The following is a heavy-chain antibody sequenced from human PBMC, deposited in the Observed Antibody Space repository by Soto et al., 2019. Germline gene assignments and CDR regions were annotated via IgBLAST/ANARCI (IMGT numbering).Heavy chain of an antibody. CDR1: GGSISSGGYS. V-gene: IGHV4-30-2*01. Sequence: SETLSLTCAVSGGSISSGGYSWSWIRQPPGKGLEWIGYIYHSGSTYYNPSLKSRVTISVDRSKNQFSLKLSSVTAADTAVYYCARVRGAYDSSGYGQFSYFDYWGQGTLVTVSS. CDR2: IYHSGST. CDR3: ARVRGAYDSSGYGQFSYFDY. J-gene: IGHJ4*02. D-gene: IGHD3-22*01.